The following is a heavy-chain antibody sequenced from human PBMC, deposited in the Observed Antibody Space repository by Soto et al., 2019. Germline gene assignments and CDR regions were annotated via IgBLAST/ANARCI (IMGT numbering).Heavy chain of an antibody. CDR3: ARGDTAMVKALYYYYGMDV. CDR1: GGTFSSYA. J-gene: IGHJ6*02. Sequence: SVKVSCKASGGTFSSYAISWVRQAPGQGLEWMGGIIPIFGTANYAQKFRGRVTITADESTGTAYMELSSLRSEDTAVYYCARGDTAMVKALYYYYGMDVWGQGTTVTVSS. CDR2: IIPIFGTA. V-gene: IGHV1-69*13. D-gene: IGHD5-18*01.